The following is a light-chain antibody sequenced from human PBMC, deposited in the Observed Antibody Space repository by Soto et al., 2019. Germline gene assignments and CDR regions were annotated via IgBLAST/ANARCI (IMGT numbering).Light chain of an antibody. V-gene: IGKV3-11*01. J-gene: IGKJ3*01. CDR3: QQRNKWPPFT. Sequence: EIVLTQSPATLSLSPGERATLSCRASQSVSSYLAWYQQKPGQAPRLLIYDASNRATGIPARFSGSGSGTDFTLTINSLEPEDFAVYYCQQRNKWPPFTFGPGTKVDI. CDR1: QSVSSY. CDR2: DAS.